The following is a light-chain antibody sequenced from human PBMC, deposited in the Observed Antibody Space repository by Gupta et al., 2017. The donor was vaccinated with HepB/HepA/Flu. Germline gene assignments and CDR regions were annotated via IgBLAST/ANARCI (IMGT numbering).Light chain of an antibody. CDR3: SSYTSSSTLGGEV. J-gene: IGLJ1*01. CDR2: DVR. V-gene: IGLV2-14*01. CDR1: SSDVGGYNY. Sequence: QSALTQPASVSGSPGQSITISCTGTSSDVGGYNYVSWYQQHPGKAHKLMMYDVRNRPSGVYNRFSGSKSGNKAYLTISGRQAEDEADDDCSSYTSSSTLGGEVFGTGTKVTVL.